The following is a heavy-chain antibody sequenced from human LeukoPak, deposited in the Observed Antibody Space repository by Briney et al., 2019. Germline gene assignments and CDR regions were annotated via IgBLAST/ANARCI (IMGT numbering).Heavy chain of an antibody. CDR1: GGSISSGGYY. Sequence: PSETLSLTCTVSGGSISSGGYYWSWIRQHPGKGLEWIGYIYYSGSTYYNPSLKSRVTISVDTSKNQFSLKLSSVIAADTAVYYCARGRAYYYGSGSSHFDYWGQGTLVTVSS. J-gene: IGHJ4*02. D-gene: IGHD3-10*01. CDR2: IYYSGST. V-gene: IGHV4-31*03. CDR3: ARGRAYYYGSGSSHFDY.